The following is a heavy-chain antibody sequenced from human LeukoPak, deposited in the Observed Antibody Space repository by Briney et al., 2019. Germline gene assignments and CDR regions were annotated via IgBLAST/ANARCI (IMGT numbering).Heavy chain of an antibody. J-gene: IGHJ4*02. D-gene: IGHD6-13*01. V-gene: IGHV3-11*01. CDR1: GFTFSDYY. CDR3: ARDGYSSSWTDFDY. Sequence: PGGSLRLSCAASGFTFSDYYMSWLRQAPGKGREWVSYISSSGSTIYYADSVKGRFTISRDNAKNSLYLQMNSLRAEDTAVYYCARDGYSSSWTDFDYWGQGTLVTVSS. CDR2: ISSSGSTI.